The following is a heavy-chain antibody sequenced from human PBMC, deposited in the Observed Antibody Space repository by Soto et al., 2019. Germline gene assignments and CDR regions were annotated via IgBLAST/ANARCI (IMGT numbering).Heavy chain of an antibody. V-gene: IGHV5-10-1*01. J-gene: IGHJ6*02. CDR2: IDPSDSYT. Sequence: GASLKISCKGSGYSFTSYWISWVRQMPGKGLEWMGRIDPSDSYTNYSPSFQGHVTISADKSISTAYLQWSSLKASDTAMYYCARHGLTELDDMTRQYYYYGMDVWGQGTTVTVSS. CDR3: ARHGLTELDDMTRQYYYYGMDV. D-gene: IGHD1-26*01. CDR1: GYSFTSYW.